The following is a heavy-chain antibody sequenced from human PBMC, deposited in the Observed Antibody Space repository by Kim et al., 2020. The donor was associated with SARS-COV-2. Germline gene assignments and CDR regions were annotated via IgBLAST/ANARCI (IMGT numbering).Heavy chain of an antibody. CDR1: GFTFSSYA. J-gene: IGHJ3*02. D-gene: IGHD1-1*01. Sequence: GGSLRLSCAASGFTFSSYAMSWVRQAPGKGLEWVSSVTGTGSKTYYADSVRGRFTISRDNSKNALYVQINSLRAEDTALYYCARQRGYDFDMWGQGTMVTVSS. CDR3: ARQRGYDFDM. CDR2: VTGTGSKT. V-gene: IGHV3-23*01.